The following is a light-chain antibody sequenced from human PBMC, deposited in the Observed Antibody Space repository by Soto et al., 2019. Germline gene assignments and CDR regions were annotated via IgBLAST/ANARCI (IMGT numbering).Light chain of an antibody. CDR3: QRYTTYSWT. J-gene: IGKJ1*01. CDR2: DAS. CDR1: KTTGTW. Sequence: DFQLTQSPSTVSASVGDRVTITCRTSKTTGTWMAWYQQKPGKAPKLLIYDASRLETGIPSRFRGSGVGAAFALTITSLHPDDFATYYCQRYTTYSWTFGQGTKVEVK. V-gene: IGKV1-5*01.